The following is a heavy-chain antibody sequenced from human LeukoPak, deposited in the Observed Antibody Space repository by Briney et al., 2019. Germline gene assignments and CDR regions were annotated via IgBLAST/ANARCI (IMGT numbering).Heavy chain of an antibody. CDR1: GGTFSSYA. Sequence: SVKVSCTASGGTFSSYAISWVRQAPGQGLEWMGRIIPILGIANYAQKFQGRVTITADKSTSTAYMELSSLRSEDTAVYYCARVVDGYKAGNYNWFDPWGQGTLVTVSS. D-gene: IGHD5-24*01. V-gene: IGHV1-69*04. J-gene: IGHJ5*02. CDR3: ARVVDGYKAGNYNWFDP. CDR2: IIPILGIA.